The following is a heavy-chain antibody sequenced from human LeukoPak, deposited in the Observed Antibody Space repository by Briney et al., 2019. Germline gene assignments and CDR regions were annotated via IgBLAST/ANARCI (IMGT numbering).Heavy chain of an antibody. V-gene: IGHV1-18*01. CDR1: GYSFAGYG. CDR2: ISTYSGNT. Sequence: TSVKVSCKASGYSFAGYGISWVRQAPGQGLEWIGWISTYSGNTNYAHNLQGRITVTTETSTSTAYMELRSLRSDDTAVYYCARVGAAPGHFDYWGQGTQLTVSS. CDR3: ARVGAAPGHFDY. J-gene: IGHJ4*02. D-gene: IGHD6-13*01.